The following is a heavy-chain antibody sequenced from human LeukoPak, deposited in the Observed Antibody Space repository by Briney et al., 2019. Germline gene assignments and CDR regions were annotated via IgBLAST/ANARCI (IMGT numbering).Heavy chain of an antibody. Sequence: GGSLRLSCAASGFTFSNYYMNWVRQAPGKGLEWVSYISSSGSTIYYADSVKGRFTISRDNAKNSLYLQMNSLRAEDTAVYYCAELGITMIGGVWGKGTTVTISS. CDR2: ISSSGSTI. CDR1: GFTFSNYY. J-gene: IGHJ6*04. CDR3: AELGITMIGGV. V-gene: IGHV3-48*03. D-gene: IGHD3-10*02.